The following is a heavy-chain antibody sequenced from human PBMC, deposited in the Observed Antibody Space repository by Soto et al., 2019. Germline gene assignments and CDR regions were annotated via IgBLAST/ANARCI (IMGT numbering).Heavy chain of an antibody. CDR2: IYPGDSDT. V-gene: IGHV5-51*01. CDR1: GYSFTSYW. J-gene: IGHJ6*02. D-gene: IGHD3-10*01. CDR3: ADGGVRGVITRTRDYYGMDV. Sequence: PGESLKISCKGSGYSFTSYWIGWVRQMPGEGLEWMGIIYPGDSDTRYSPSFQGQVTISADKSISTAYLQWSSLKASDAAMYYCADGGVRGVITRTRDYYGMDVWGQGTTVTVSS.